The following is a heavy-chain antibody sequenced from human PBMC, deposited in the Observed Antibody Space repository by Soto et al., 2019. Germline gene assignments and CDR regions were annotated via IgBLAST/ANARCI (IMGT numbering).Heavy chain of an antibody. V-gene: IGHV3-48*02. Sequence: XGSLKLSCAASGFTFSSYSMNWVRQAPGKGLEWVSYISSSSSTIYYADSVKGRFTISRDNAKNSLYLQMNSLRDEDTAVYYCARDEGIAVAHPLWWFDHWGQGALVTVSS. D-gene: IGHD6-19*01. CDR2: ISSSSSTI. CDR1: GFTFSSYS. CDR3: ARDEGIAVAHPLWWFDH. J-gene: IGHJ5*02.